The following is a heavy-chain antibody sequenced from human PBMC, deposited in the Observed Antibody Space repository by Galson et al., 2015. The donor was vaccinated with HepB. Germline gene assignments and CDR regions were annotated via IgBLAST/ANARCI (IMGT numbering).Heavy chain of an antibody. CDR1: GFTFSSYG. CDR3: AIMDDYGDPEDYYYGMDV. V-gene: IGHV3-30*03. D-gene: IGHD4-17*01. J-gene: IGHJ6*02. CDR2: ISYDGSNK. Sequence: SLRLSCAASGFTFSSYGMHWVRQAPGKGLEWVAVISYDGSNKYYADSVKGRFTISRDNSKNTLYLQMNSLRAEDTAVYYCAIMDDYGDPEDYYYGMDVWGQGTTVTVSS.